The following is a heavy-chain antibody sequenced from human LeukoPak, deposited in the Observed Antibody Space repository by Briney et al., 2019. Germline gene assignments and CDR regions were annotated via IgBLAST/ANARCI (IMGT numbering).Heavy chain of an antibody. CDR3: AREEGYSYGPFDY. V-gene: IGHV3-30-3*01. D-gene: IGHD5-18*01. Sequence: PGGSLRLSCAASGFTFSSYAMHWVRQAPGKGLEWVAVISYDGSNKYYADSVKGRFTISRDNSKNTLYLQMNSLRAEDTAVYYCAREEGYSYGPFDYWGQGTLVTVSS. CDR1: GFTFSSYA. CDR2: ISYDGSNK. J-gene: IGHJ4*02.